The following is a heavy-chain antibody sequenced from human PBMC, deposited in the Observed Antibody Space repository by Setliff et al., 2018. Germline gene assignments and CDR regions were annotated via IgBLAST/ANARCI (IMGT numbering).Heavy chain of an antibody. D-gene: IGHD3-3*01. CDR2: IYTSGST. V-gene: IGHV4-61*09. CDR3: ARGYTHYDFWSGYSDTLDY. Sequence: PSETLSLTCTVSGGSISSGSYYWSWIRQPAGKGLEWIGHIYTSGSTNYNPSLKSRVTISVDTSKNQFSLKLSSVTAADTAVYYCARGYTHYDFWSGYSDTLDYWGRGTLVTVSS. CDR1: GGSISSGSYY. J-gene: IGHJ4*02.